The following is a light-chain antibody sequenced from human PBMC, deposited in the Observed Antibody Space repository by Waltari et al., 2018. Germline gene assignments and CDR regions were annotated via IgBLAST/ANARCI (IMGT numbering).Light chain of an antibody. V-gene: IGKV3-20*01. Sequence: IALTQSPDTLSLSPGQRATLSCRASQTINSNFLVWYQQKPGQAPRLIIHGASSRATGFPDRFRGSGSGTDFTLTISSLKPEDSAVYYCQQYDGSVLTFGGGTKVEI. J-gene: IGKJ4*01. CDR1: QTINSNF. CDR2: GAS. CDR3: QQYDGSVLT.